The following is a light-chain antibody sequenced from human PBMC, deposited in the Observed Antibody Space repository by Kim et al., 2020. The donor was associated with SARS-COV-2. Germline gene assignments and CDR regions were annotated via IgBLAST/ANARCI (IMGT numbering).Light chain of an antibody. Sequence: VYPGERATLSCRASQSVRTNLAWYQQKPGQPPRLLIYAVSTRAAGIPARFSGSGSGTEFTLTFSSLQSEDFAVYYCQQYNIWPRTFGQGTKVDIK. J-gene: IGKJ1*01. V-gene: IGKV3-15*01. CDR1: QSVRTN. CDR2: AVS. CDR3: QQYNIWPRT.